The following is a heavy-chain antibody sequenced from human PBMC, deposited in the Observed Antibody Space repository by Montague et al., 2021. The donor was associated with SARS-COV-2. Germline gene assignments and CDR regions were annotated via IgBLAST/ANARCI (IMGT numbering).Heavy chain of an antibody. J-gene: IGHJ4*02. Sequence: SLRLSCAGPGFTLSNNYMSWVRQAPGKGLEWVSILYADGSTKNEDSAGGRFTISSDNSSNTLYLQMNSLRTEDTTTYYCTRDQFFQQLLQWGQGILDVVSS. CDR2: LYADGST. D-gene: IGHD4-23*01. V-gene: IGHV3-66*01. CDR3: TRDQFFQQLLQ. CDR1: GFTLSNNY.